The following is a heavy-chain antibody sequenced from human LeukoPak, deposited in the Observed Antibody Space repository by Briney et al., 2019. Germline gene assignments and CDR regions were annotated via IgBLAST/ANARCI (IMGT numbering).Heavy chain of an antibody. CDR3: ARDYGEGRVATIPLAY. CDR1: GFTFSSFW. CDR2: ISGYNGKT. V-gene: IGHV1-18*01. J-gene: IGHJ4*02. Sequence: GGSLRLSCAASGFTFSSFWMSWVRQAPGQGLEWMAWISGYNGKTNYAQNLQGRVTMTTDTSTSTAYMDLRSLRSDDTAVYYCARDYGEGRVATIPLAYWGQGTLVTVSS. D-gene: IGHD5-12*01.